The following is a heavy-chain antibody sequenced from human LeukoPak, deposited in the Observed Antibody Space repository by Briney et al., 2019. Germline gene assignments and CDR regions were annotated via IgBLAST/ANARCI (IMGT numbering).Heavy chain of an antibody. V-gene: IGHV3-23*01. CDR3: AKEIGPAAPR. Sequence: PGESLRLSCAASGFTFSIYAMSWVRQAPGKGLEWVSAISGSADSTYYANSVKGRFTISRDNSKNTLYLQMNSLRAEDTAVYYCAKEIGPAAPRWGQGTLVTVSS. J-gene: IGHJ4*02. D-gene: IGHD2-2*01. CDR1: GFTFSIYA. CDR2: ISGSADST.